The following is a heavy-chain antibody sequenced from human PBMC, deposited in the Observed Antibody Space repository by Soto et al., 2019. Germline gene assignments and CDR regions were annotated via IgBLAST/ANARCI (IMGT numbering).Heavy chain of an antibody. V-gene: IGHV1-58*02. J-gene: IGHJ4*02. CDR1: GFTFTSSA. CDR2: IVVGSGNT. CDR3: AADLGYCSGGSCYSAGY. Sequence: QMQLVQSGPEVKKPGTSVKVYCKASGFTFTSSAMQWVRQARGQRLEWIGWIVVGSGNTNYAQKFQERVTITRDMSTSTAYMELSSLRSEDTAVYYCAADLGYCSGGSCYSAGYWGQGTLVTVSS. D-gene: IGHD2-15*01.